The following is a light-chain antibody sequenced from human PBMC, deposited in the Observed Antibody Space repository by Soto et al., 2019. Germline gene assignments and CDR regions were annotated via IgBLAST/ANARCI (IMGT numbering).Light chain of an antibody. CDR2: DAS. V-gene: IGKV3-11*01. CDR3: QLYGNSPMYT. Sequence: EIVLTQSPATLSLSPGERATLSCRASQSVSRYLAWYQQKPGQAPRLLISDASNRATGIPARFSGSGSGTDFTLTISSLEPEDFAVYYCQLYGNSPMYTFGQGTRLEIK. J-gene: IGKJ2*01. CDR1: QSVSRY.